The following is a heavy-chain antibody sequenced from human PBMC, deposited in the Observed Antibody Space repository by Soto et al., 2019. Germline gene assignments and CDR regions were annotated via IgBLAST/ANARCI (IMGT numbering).Heavy chain of an antibody. CDR3: ARGEAYGGNFDL. CDR2: IYYSGST. D-gene: IGHD4-17*01. CDR1: GGSISSGGYY. J-gene: IGHJ2*01. V-gene: IGHV4-31*03. Sequence: QVQLQESGPGLVKPSQTLSLTCTVSGGSISSGGYYWRWIRQHPGKGLEWIGYIYYSGSTSYNPALKSRVTISGDTSKNQFSLKLSSVTAAYTAVYYCARGEAYGGNFDLWGRGNLVTVSS.